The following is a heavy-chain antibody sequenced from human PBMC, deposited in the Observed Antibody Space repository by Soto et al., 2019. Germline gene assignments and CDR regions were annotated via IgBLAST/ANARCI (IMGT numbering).Heavy chain of an antibody. CDR3: ASRDLRETPIVVVPAAHTDYYYYGMDV. CDR1: GFTFTSSA. V-gene: IGHV1-58*01. D-gene: IGHD2-2*01. CDR2: IVVGSGNT. Sequence: GASVKVSCKASGFTFTSSAVQWVRQARGQRLEWIGWIVVGSGNTNYAQKFQERVTITADKSTSTAYMELSSLRSEDTAVYYCASRDLRETPIVVVPAAHTDYYYYGMDVWGQGTTVTVSS. J-gene: IGHJ6*02.